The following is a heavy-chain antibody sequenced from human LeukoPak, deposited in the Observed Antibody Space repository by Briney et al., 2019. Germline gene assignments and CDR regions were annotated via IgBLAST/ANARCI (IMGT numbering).Heavy chain of an antibody. V-gene: IGHV4-39*01. CDR3: ARHAGDYVLPDFDY. D-gene: IGHD4-17*01. J-gene: IGHJ4*02. CDR1: GGSISSSSYY. CDR2: IYYSGST. Sequence: SETLSLTCTVSGGSISSSSYYWGWIRQPPGKGLEWIGSIYYSGSTYCNPSLKSRVTISVDTSKNQFSLKLSSVTAADTAVYYCARHAGDYVLPDFDYWGQGTLVTVSS.